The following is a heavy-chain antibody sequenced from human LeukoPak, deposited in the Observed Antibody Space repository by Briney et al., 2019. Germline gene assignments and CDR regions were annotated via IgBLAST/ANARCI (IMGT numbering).Heavy chain of an antibody. V-gene: IGHV4-59*01. D-gene: IGHD2-15*01. CDR1: GGSISSYY. CDR3: ARDSRYCSGGSCVWFDP. J-gene: IGHJ5*02. CDR2: IYYSGST. Sequence: SETLSLTCTVSGGSISSYYWSWNRQPPGKGLEWIGYIYYSGSTNYNPSLKSRVTISVDTSKNQFSLKLSSVTAADTAVYYCARDSRYCSGGSCVWFDPWGQGTLVTVSS.